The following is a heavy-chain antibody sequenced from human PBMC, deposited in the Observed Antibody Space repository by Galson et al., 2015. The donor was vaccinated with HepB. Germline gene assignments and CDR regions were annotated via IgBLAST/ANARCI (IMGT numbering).Heavy chain of an antibody. V-gene: IGHV6-1*01. D-gene: IGHD3-22*01. CDR2: TYYRSKWYN. CDR1: GDSVSSNSAA. Sequence: CAISGDSVSSNSAAWNWIRQSPSRGLEWPGRTYYRSKWYNDYAVSVKSRITINPDTSKNQFSLQLNSVTPEDTAVYYCARDRYYDSSGYPNPRNDAFDIWGQGTMVTVSS. J-gene: IGHJ3*02. CDR3: ARDRYYDSSGYPNPRNDAFDI.